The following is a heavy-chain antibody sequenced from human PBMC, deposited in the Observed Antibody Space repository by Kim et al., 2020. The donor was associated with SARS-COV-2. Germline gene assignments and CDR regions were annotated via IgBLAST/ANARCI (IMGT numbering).Heavy chain of an antibody. CDR1: GYSFTSYW. V-gene: IGHV5-51*01. J-gene: IGHJ6*02. CDR3: ARHPSVVVVRTPYYYGMDV. D-gene: IGHD3-22*01. CDR2: IYPGDSDT. Sequence: GESLKISCKGSGYSFTSYWIGWVRQMPGKGLEWMGIIYPGDSDTRYSPSFQGQVTISADKSISTAYLQWSSLKASDTAMYYCARHPSVVVVRTPYYYGMDVWGQGTTVTVSS.